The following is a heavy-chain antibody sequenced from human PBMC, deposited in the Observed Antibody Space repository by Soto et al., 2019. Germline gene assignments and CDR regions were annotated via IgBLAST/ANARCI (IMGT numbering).Heavy chain of an antibody. J-gene: IGHJ4*02. V-gene: IGHV1-3*01. CDR1: GYTSTSYA. D-gene: IGHD6-19*01. CDR3: ARGASSGWPLDY. Sequence: ASVKVSCKASGYTSTSYAMHWVRQAPGQRLEWMGWINAGNGNTKYSQKFQGRATITRDTSASTAYMELSSLISEDTAVYYCARGASSGWPLDYWGQGTLVTVS. CDR2: INAGNGNT.